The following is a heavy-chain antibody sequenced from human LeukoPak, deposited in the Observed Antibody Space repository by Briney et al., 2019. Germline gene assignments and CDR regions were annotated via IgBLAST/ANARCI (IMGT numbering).Heavy chain of an antibody. CDR1: GFTVSSNY. V-gene: IGHV3-53*01. D-gene: IGHD6-13*01. CDR3: ARETGYSTSWYAYYFDY. CDR2: IHSDGTT. J-gene: IGHJ4*02. Sequence: GGSLRLSCAASGFTVSSNYMSWVRQAPGKGLEWVSVIHSDGTTHYADSVKGRFTIPRDNSKNTLYLQMNSLRVEDTAMYYCARETGYSTSWYAYYFDYWGQGTLVTVAS.